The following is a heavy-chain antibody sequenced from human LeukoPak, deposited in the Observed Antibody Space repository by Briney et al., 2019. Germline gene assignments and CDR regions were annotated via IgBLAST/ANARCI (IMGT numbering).Heavy chain of an antibody. CDR2: IIPIFGTA. CDR3: AREARPHQLSIVGATYFDS. D-gene: IGHD1-26*01. Sequence: SVKVSCKASGYTFTSYGISWVRQAPGQGLEWMGGIIPIFGTANYAQKFQGRVTITADESTSTAYMELSSLRSEDTAVYYCAREARPHQLSIVGATYFDSWGQGTLVTVSS. J-gene: IGHJ4*02. V-gene: IGHV1-69*13. CDR1: GYTFTSYG.